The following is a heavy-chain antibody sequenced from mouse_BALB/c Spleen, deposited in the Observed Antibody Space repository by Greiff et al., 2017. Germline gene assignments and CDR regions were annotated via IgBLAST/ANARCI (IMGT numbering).Heavy chain of an antibody. D-gene: IGHD2-1*01. J-gene: IGHJ4*01. CDR3: ARRPLYGNYYAMDY. CDR2: INSNGGST. CDR1: GFTFSSYY. V-gene: IGHV5-6-2*01. Sequence: EVQLQESGGGLVKLGGSLKLSCAASGFTFSSYYMSWVRQTPEKRLELVAAINSNGGSTYYPDTVKGRFTISRDNAKNTLYLQMSSLKSEDTALYYCARRPLYGNYYAMDYWGQGTSVTVSS.